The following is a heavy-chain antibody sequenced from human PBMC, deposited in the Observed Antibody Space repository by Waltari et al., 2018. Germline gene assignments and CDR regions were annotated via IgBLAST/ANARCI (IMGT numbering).Heavy chain of an antibody. CDR2: ISHSGST. J-gene: IGHJ6*02. CDR1: GGSFSGSS. V-gene: IGHV4-34*01. Sequence: QVQPQQCGAGLLRPSETLSLTCAVYGGSFSGSSWSWIRQPPGTGREWSGEISHSGSTNYNPSLKSRVTISVDTSKNQFSLKLSSVTAADTAVYYWARGRRGYYGSGSYPFGPFYGMDVWGQGTTVTVSS. D-gene: IGHD3-10*01. CDR3: ARGRRGYYGSGSYPFGPFYGMDV.